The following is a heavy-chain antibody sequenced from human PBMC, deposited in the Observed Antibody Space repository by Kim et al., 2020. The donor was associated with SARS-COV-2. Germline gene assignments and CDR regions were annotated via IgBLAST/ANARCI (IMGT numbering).Heavy chain of an antibody. CDR3: AREVGHYYGSGSYSWFDP. Sequence: SETLSLTCTVSGGSVSSGSYYWSWIRQSPGKGLEWIGYIYYTGSTNYNPSLRGRVTISALTSRNQFFLKMSSLTDADTAVYYCAREVGHYYGSGSYSWFDPWGQGTLVTVSS. D-gene: IGHD3-10*01. J-gene: IGHJ5*02. CDR1: GGSVSSGSYY. CDR2: IYYTGST. V-gene: IGHV4-61*01.